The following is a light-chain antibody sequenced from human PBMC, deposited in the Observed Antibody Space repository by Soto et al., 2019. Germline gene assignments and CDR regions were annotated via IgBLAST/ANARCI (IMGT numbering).Light chain of an antibody. V-gene: IGLV4-69*01. CDR2: LNSDGRH. CDR1: SRHSSYA. CDR3: QTWGTGILV. J-gene: IGLJ2*01. Sequence: QAVVTQSPSASASLGASVKLTCTLSSRHSSYAIAWHQQQPEKGPRYLMKLNSDGRHTKGDGIPDRFSGSNSGTERYLTISSLQSEDEADYYCQTWGTGILVFGGGTKVTVL.